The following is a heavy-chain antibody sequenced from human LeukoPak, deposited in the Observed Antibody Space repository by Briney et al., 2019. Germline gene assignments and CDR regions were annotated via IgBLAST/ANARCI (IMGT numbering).Heavy chain of an antibody. J-gene: IGHJ4*02. V-gene: IGHV3-21*01. Sequence: GGSLRLSCAASGFTFSSYSMSWVRQAPGKGLEWVSSISYSSSYIYYADSVKGRFTISRDNAKNSLFLLMNSLRAEDTAVYYCARGNGGNFDYWGQGTLVTVSS. CDR3: ARGNGGNFDY. CDR1: GFTFSSYS. CDR2: ISYSSSYI. D-gene: IGHD4-23*01.